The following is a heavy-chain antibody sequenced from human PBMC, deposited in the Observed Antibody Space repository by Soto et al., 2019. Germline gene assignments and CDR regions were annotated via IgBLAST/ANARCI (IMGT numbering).Heavy chain of an antibody. CDR3: ARGGRNWNDYNWFDP. V-gene: IGHV4-39*07. Sequence: PSETLSLTCTVSGGSISSSSYYWGWIRQPPGKGLEWIGSIYYSGSTYYNPSLKSRVTISVDTSKNQFSLKLSSVTAADTAVYYCARGGRNWNDYNWFDPWGQGTLVTVSS. CDR1: GGSISSSSYY. CDR2: IYYSGST. J-gene: IGHJ5*02. D-gene: IGHD1-1*01.